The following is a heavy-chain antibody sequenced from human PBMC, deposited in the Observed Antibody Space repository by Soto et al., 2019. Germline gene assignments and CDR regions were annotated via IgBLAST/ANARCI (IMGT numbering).Heavy chain of an antibody. CDR1: GFTFSSYA. CDR2: ISHNGNNK. D-gene: IGHD6-13*01. J-gene: IGHJ4*02. V-gene: IGHV3-30-3*01. CDR3: ARAYSSSPTPIDY. Sequence: GGSLRLSCAASGFTFSSYAMHWVRQAPGKGLEWVIVISHNGNNKYYADSVKGRFTISRDNSKNTLYLQMNSLGAEDTAVYYWARAYSSSPTPIDYWGQGTLVTVSS.